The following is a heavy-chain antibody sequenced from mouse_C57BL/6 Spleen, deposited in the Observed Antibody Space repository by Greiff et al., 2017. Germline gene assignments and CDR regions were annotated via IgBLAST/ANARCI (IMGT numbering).Heavy chain of an antibody. CDR2: IRLKSDNYAT. CDR3: PIYYDYDGWYFDV. J-gene: IGHJ1*03. CDR1: GFTFSNYW. Sequence: EVKLEESGGGLVQPGGSMKLSCVASGFTFSNYWMNWVRQSPEKGLEWVAQIRLKSDNYATHYAESVTGRFTISRDDSKSSVYLQMNNLRAEDTGIYYCPIYYDYDGWYFDVWGTGTTVTVSS. D-gene: IGHD2-4*01. V-gene: IGHV6-3*01.